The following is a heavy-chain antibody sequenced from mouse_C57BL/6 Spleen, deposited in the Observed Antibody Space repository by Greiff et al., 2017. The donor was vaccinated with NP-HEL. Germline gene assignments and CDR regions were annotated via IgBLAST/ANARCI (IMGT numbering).Heavy chain of an antibody. CDR2: IDPETGGT. V-gene: IGHV1-15*01. CDR1: GYTFTDYE. Sequence: QLQQSGAELVRPGASVTLSCKASGYTFTDYEMHWVKQTPVHGLEWIGAIDPETGGTAYNQKFKGKAILTADKSSSTAYMELRSLTSEDSAVYYCTRSGNYYGSFDYWGQGTTLTVSS. D-gene: IGHD1-1*01. CDR3: TRSGNYYGSFDY. J-gene: IGHJ2*01.